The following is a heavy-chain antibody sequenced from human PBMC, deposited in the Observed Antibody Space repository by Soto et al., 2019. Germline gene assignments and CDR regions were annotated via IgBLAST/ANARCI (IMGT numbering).Heavy chain of an antibody. J-gene: IGHJ6*02. V-gene: IGHV4-59*01. CDR1: GGSISSYY. CDR3: ARGGLLWLGAPRSMVV. D-gene: IGHD3-10*01. CDR2: IYYSGST. Sequence: SETLSLTCTVSGGSISSYYWSWIRQPPGKGLEWIGYIYYSGSTNYNPSLKSRVTISINTSKNQFSLKLSSVTAADTAVYYCARGGLLWLGAPRSMVVWGQGTTVTVPS.